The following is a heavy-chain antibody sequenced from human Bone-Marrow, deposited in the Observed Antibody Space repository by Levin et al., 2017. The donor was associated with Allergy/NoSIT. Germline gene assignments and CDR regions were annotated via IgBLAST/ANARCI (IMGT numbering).Heavy chain of an antibody. J-gene: IGHJ4*02. V-gene: IGHV3-48*03. CDR2: ISSSGSTI. CDR1: GFTFSSYE. Sequence: PGGSLRLSCAASGFTFSSYEMNWVRQAPGKGLEWVSYISSSGSTIYYADSVKGRFTISRDNAKNSLYLQMNSLRAEDTAVYYCARVERYYGENVKGGYWGQGTLVTVSS. D-gene: IGHD4-17*01. CDR3: ARVERYYGENVKGGY.